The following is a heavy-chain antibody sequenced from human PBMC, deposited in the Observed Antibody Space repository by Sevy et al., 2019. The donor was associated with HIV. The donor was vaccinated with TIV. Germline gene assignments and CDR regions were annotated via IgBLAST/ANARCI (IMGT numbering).Heavy chain of an antibody. V-gene: IGHV3-74*01. D-gene: IGHD3-16*01. Sequence: GGSLRLSCAGSGFSITSYWMHWVRQAPGKGLVWVSRMNEDGSVTNHADSVRGRFTISRDIAKNNLYLQMNSLGVDDTAVYYCVKDFGGPTDYWGQGNVVTVSS. J-gene: IGHJ4*02. CDR3: VKDFGGPTDY. CDR2: MNEDGSVT. CDR1: GFSITSYW.